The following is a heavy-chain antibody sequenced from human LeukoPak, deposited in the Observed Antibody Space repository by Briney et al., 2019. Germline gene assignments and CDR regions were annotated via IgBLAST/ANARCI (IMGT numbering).Heavy chain of an antibody. V-gene: IGHV1-2*02. D-gene: IGHD2-2*01. CDR1: GYPFTGYY. CDR3: ARLADCSSSSCRSFDY. CDR2: INPNSGFT. Sequence: ASVKVSCKASGYPFTGYYLHWGRQAPGQGLGGRGWINPNSGFTNYAQNFQGGVTMTRDTSTSTASMELSRLRSDDTAVYYCARLADCSSSSCRSFDYWGQGTLVTVSS. J-gene: IGHJ4*02.